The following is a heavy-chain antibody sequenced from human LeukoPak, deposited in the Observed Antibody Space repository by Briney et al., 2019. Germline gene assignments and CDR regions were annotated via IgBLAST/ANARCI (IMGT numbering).Heavy chain of an antibody. CDR2: ISYDGSNK. V-gene: IGHV3-30*03. D-gene: IGHD5-24*01. CDR3: ARIRDDYNPLDY. J-gene: IGHJ4*02. CDR1: GFTFSSYG. Sequence: GGSLRLSCAASGFTFSSYGMHRVRQAPGKGLEWVAVISYDGSNKYYADSVKGRFTISRDNSKNTMYLQMNSLRAEDTAVYYCARIRDDYNPLDYWGQGTLVTVSS.